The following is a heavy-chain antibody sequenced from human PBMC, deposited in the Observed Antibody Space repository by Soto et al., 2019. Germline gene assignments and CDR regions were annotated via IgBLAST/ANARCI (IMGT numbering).Heavy chain of an antibody. CDR3: ARGWETVGTTTPFAY. CDR1: GGTFSTYA. J-gene: IGHJ4*02. CDR2: IIPMFGTA. Sequence: ASVKVSCKASGGTFSTYAITWVRQAPGQGLEWMGGIIPMFGTANYAQKFRGRVTVTADESTSTAHMELSSLRSEDTAVYYCARGWETVGTTTPFAYWGQGTLVTVSS. V-gene: IGHV1-69*13. D-gene: IGHD1-26*01.